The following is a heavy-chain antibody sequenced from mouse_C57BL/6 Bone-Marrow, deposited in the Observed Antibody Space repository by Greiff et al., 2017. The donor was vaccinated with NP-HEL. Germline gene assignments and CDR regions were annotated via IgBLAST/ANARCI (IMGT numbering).Heavy chain of an antibody. D-gene: IGHD2-4*01. Sequence: QVQLQQPGAELVMPGASVKLSCKASGYTFTSYWMHWVKQRPGQGLEWIGEIDPSDSYTNYNQKFKGKSTLTVDKSSSTVYMQLSSLTSEDSAVYYCARERLRRAWFAYWGQGTLVTVSA. J-gene: IGHJ3*01. CDR2: IDPSDSYT. V-gene: IGHV1-69*01. CDR1: GYTFTSYW. CDR3: ARERLRRAWFAY.